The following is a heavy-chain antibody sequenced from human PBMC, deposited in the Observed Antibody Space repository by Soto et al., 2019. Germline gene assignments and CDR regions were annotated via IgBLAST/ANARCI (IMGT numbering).Heavy chain of an antibody. V-gene: IGHV3-23*01. Sequence: EVQLLESGGGLVQPGGSLRLSCAASGFTFSSYAMNWVRQAPGKGLEWVSAISGSGVSTYYADSVKGRFTISRDNSKNTLYLQMNSLRAEDTAVYYCAKVPIFGVVSRSYGMDVWDQGTTVTVSS. CDR1: GFTFSSYA. CDR2: ISGSGVST. D-gene: IGHD3-3*02. CDR3: AKVPIFGVVSRSYGMDV. J-gene: IGHJ6*02.